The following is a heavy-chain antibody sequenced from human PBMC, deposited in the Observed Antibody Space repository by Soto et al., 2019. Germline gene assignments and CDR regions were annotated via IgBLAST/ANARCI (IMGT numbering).Heavy chain of an antibody. CDR2: IYYSGST. J-gene: IGHJ4*02. V-gene: IGHV4-59*01. CDR3: ASGWFGEFVYQFDY. D-gene: IGHD3-10*01. Sequence: SETLSLTCTVCGGSISSYYWSWIRQPPGKGLEWIGYIYYSGSTNYNPSLKSRVTISVDTSKNQFSLKLSSVTAADTAVYYCASGWFGEFVYQFDYWGQGTLVTVSS. CDR1: GGSISSYY.